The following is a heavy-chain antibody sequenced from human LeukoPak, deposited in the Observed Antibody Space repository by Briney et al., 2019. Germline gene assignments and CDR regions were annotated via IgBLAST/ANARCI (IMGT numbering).Heavy chain of an antibody. CDR2: ISGSGGTT. CDR1: GFTFSRYS. V-gene: IGHV3-23*01. Sequence: GGSLRLSCAASGFTFSRYSMNWVRQAPGKGLEWVSAISGSGGTTYYADSVKGRFTISRDNSKNTLYLQMNSLRAADTALYYCAKVQEMSTILPPFHYWGQGTLVTVSS. J-gene: IGHJ4*02. CDR3: AKVQEMSTILPPFHY. D-gene: IGHD5-24*01.